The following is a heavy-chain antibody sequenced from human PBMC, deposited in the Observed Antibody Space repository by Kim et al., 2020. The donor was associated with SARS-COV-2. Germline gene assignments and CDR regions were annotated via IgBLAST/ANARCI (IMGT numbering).Heavy chain of an antibody. CDR2: IYTSGST. V-gene: IGHV4-61*02. Sequence: SETLSLTCTVSGGSISSGSYYWSWIRQPAGKGLEWIGRIYTSGSTNYNPSLKSRVTISVDTSKNQFSLKLSSVTAADTAVYYCARENTAMVMGYYYYGMDVWGQGTTVTVSS. CDR1: GGSISSGSYY. CDR3: ARENTAMVMGYYYYGMDV. J-gene: IGHJ6*02. D-gene: IGHD5-18*01.